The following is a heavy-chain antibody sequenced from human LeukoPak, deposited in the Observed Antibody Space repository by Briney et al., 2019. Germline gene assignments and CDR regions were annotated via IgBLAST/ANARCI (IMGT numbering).Heavy chain of an antibody. CDR2: ISGSGGST. D-gene: IGHD1-26*01. CDR3: AKDRGSQHWAFDY. V-gene: IGHV3-23*01. Sequence: PGGSLRLSCAASGFTFSSYAMSWVRQAPGKGLEWVSAISGSGGSTYYADSVKGRFTISRDNSKNTLYLQMNNLRAEDTAVYYCAKDRGSQHWAFDYWGQGTLVTVSS. J-gene: IGHJ4*02. CDR1: GFTFSSYA.